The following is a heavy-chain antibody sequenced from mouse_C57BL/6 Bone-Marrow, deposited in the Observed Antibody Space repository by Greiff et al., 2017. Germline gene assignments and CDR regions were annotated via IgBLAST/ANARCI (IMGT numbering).Heavy chain of an antibody. Sequence: EVKLVESGGGLVQPGGSLSLSCAASGFTFTDYYMSWVRQPPGKALAWLGFIRNKANGYTTEYSASVQGRFTISRDNSQSSLYLQMNALRAEDSATYYCARFDYYGSSYGYWYFDVWGTGTTVTVSS. J-gene: IGHJ1*03. CDR1: GFTFTDYY. CDR2: IRNKANGYTT. V-gene: IGHV7-3*01. D-gene: IGHD1-1*01. CDR3: ARFDYYGSSYGYWYFDV.